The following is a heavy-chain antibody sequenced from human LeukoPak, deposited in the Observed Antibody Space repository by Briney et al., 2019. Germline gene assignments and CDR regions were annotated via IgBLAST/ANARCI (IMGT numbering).Heavy chain of an antibody. CDR3: ATDSSGGGSYGY. V-gene: IGHV1-24*01. D-gene: IGHD1-26*01. CDR2: FDPEDGET. J-gene: IGHJ4*02. Sequence: ASVKVSFKVSGYTLTELSMHWVRQAPGKGLEWMGGFDPEDGETIYAQKFQGRVTMTEDTSTDTAYMELSSLRSEDTAVYYCATDSSGGGSYGYWGQGTLVTVSS. CDR1: GYTLTELS.